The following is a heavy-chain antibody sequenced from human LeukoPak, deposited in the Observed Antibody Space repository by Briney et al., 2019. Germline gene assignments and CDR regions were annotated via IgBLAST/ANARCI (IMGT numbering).Heavy chain of an antibody. CDR1: GFTFSNYA. V-gene: IGHV3-23*01. Sequence: GGSLRLSCTASGFTFSNYAMSWVRQAPGKGLEWVSTISGPGSSTYSADSVKGRFTISRDNSKNTLYLQMHSLRAEDTAIYYCAKPSRDFDSSGYSHFDYWGQGTLVTVSS. D-gene: IGHD3-22*01. CDR3: AKPSRDFDSSGYSHFDY. CDR2: ISGPGSST. J-gene: IGHJ4*02.